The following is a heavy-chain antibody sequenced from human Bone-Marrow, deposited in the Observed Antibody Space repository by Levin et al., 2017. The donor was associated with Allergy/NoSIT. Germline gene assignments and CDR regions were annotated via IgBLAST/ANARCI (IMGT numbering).Heavy chain of an antibody. D-gene: IGHD3-3*01. J-gene: IGHJ5*02. V-gene: IGHV3-48*03. CDR1: GFTFSSYE. Sequence: PGGSLRLSCAASGFTFSSYEMNWVRQAPGKGLEWVSYISSSGSTIYYADSVKGRFTISRDNAKNSLYLQMNSLRAEDTAVYYCARVSGDYDFWSGYYNAWFDPWGQGTLVTVSS. CDR2: ISSSGSTI. CDR3: ARVSGDYDFWSGYYNAWFDP.